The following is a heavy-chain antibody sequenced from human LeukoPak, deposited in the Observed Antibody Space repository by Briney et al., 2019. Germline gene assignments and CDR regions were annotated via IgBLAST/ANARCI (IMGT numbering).Heavy chain of an antibody. Sequence: AGGSLRLSCAASGFTFSSYWMHWVRHAPGKGLVWVSRINSDGSRTIYADSVKGRFTISRDNANNTLYLQMNSLRAEDTAVYYCARGYNWNDEFDYWGQGTLVTVSS. CDR3: ARGYNWNDEFDY. CDR2: INSDGSRT. CDR1: GFTFSSYW. J-gene: IGHJ4*02. V-gene: IGHV3-74*01. D-gene: IGHD1-1*01.